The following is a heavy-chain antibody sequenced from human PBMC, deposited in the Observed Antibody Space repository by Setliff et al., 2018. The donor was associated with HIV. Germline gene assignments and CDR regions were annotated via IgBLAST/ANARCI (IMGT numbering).Heavy chain of an antibody. V-gene: IGHV1-69-2*01. CDR1: GHTFTDYS. D-gene: IGHD6-13*01. CDR3: ARVRPRQLVSTNPPYYFDY. J-gene: IGHJ4*02. CDR2: IDPEDGET. Sequence: ASVKVSCKVSGHTFTDYSIHWVQQAPGKGLEWMGLIDPEDGETIYAEKFQGRVTMTADTSIQTAYMELSSLRADDTAVYYCARVRPRQLVSTNPPYYFDYWGQGTLVTVSS.